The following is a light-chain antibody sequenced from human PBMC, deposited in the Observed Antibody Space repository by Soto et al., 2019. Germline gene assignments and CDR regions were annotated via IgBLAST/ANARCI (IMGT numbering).Light chain of an antibody. CDR1: QGISSA. J-gene: IGKJ5*01. V-gene: IGKV1D-13*01. CDR2: DAS. Sequence: AIQLTQSPTSLSASVGYRVTITCRASQGISSALAWYQQKPGKAPKLLIYDASSLESGVPSRFSGSGSGTDFTLTISSLQPEDFATYYCQQFNNYPPSVTFGQGTRLEIK. CDR3: QQFNNYPPSVT.